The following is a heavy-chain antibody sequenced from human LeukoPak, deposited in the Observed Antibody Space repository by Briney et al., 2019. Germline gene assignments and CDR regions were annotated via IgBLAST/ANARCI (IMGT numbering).Heavy chain of an antibody. CDR3: ARGKWLTRNWFDP. V-gene: IGHV4-34*01. J-gene: IGHJ5*02. CDR1: GGSFSGYY. D-gene: IGHD3-22*01. Sequence: SETLSLTCAVYGGSFSGYYWSWIRQPPGKGLEWIGEINHSGSTNNNPSLKSRVTISVDTSKNQFSLKLSSVTAADTAVYYCARGKWLTRNWFDPWGQGTLVTVSS. CDR2: INHSGST.